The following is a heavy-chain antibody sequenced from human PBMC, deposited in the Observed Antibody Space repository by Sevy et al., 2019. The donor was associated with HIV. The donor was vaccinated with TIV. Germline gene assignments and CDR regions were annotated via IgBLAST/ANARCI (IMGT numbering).Heavy chain of an antibody. J-gene: IGHJ4*02. CDR1: GFTFSSYS. CDR2: ISSSSSTI. V-gene: IGHV3-48*01. CDR3: ARDGYYDFWSGPPGFDY. D-gene: IGHD3-3*01. Sequence: GALRLSCAASGFTFSSYSMNWVRQAPGKGLEWVSYISSSSSTIYYADSVKGRFTISRDNAKNSLYLQMNSLRAEDTAVYYCARDGYYDFWSGPPGFDYWGQGTLVTVSS.